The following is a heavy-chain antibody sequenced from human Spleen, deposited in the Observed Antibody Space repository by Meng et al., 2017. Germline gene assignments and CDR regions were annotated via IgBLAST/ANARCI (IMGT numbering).Heavy chain of an antibody. J-gene: IGHJ5*02. CDR3: ARLWTVTSYSADWFDP. D-gene: IGHD4-17*01. V-gene: IGHV4-34*01. Sequence: QQWAAGLLRPSRTLSLTCDVYGGSFSGYSWSWIRQPPGKGLEWIGEISHSGSTNYSPSLKNRVTISLDTSKNQFSLKLRSVTAADTAVYYCARLWTVTSYSADWFDPWGQGTLVTVSS. CDR2: ISHSGST. CDR1: GGSFSGYS.